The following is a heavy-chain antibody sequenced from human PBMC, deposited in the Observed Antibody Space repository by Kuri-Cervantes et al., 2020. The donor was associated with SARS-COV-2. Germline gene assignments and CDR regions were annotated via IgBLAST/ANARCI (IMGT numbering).Heavy chain of an antibody. J-gene: IGHJ6*02. CDR1: GFTFSSYA. Sequence: GESLKISCAASGFTFSSYAMSWVRQAPGKGLELVSAISGSGGSTYYADSVKGRFTISRDNSKNTLYLQMNSLRAEDTAVYYCAKGELLWFGEKQSGGMDVWGQGTTVTVSS. D-gene: IGHD3-10*01. CDR2: ISGSGGST. V-gene: IGHV3-23*01. CDR3: AKGELLWFGEKQSGGMDV.